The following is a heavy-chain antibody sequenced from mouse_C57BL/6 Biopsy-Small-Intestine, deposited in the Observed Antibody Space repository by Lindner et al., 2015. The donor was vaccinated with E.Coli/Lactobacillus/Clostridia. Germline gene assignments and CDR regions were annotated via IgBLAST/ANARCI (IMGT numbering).Heavy chain of an antibody. CDR2: IFPRGDNT. CDR1: GYTFTTYG. CDR3: TSKSSTGTFGY. Sequence: VQLQESGAELARPGTSVRLSCKASGYTFTTYGLSWVKQRTGQGLEWIGEIFPRGDNTYYNENFKGKATLTADKSSSTAYMELRSLTPEDSAVYFCTSKSSTGTFGYWGQGTTLTVSS. J-gene: IGHJ2*01. D-gene: IGHD4-1*02. V-gene: IGHV1-81*01.